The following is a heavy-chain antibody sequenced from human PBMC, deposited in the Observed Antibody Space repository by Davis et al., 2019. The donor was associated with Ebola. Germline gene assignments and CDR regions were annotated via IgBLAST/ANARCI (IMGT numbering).Heavy chain of an antibody. CDR3: ARAPAGRWQWPATACDY. CDR1: GFTFSNFY. J-gene: IGHJ4*02. D-gene: IGHD6-19*01. V-gene: IGHV3-74*01. CDR2: VNTDGRTT. Sequence: PGGSLRLSCAASGFTFSNFYMNWFRQAPGKGLVWVSHVNTDGRTTNYADSVKGRFTISRDNAENTLYLQMHSLRPEDTALYYCARAPAGRWQWPATACDYWGQGTLVTVSS.